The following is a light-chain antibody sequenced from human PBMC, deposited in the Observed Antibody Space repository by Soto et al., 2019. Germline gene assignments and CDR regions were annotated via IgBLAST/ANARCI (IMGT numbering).Light chain of an antibody. V-gene: IGKV3-20*01. CDR3: LQYDTSPLT. Sequence: EIVLTQSPGTLSLSPGERATLSCRASQSISSNDLAWFQQKPGQAPRLLIYGASPRATGIPDRFGGSGSGTDFTLTISSLEPEDFALYHCLQYDTSPLTFGGGTKVEIK. J-gene: IGKJ4*01. CDR2: GAS. CDR1: QSISSND.